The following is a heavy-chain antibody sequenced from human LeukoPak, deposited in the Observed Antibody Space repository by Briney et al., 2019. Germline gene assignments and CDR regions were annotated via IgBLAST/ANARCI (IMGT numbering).Heavy chain of an antibody. CDR2: ISAKNGNT. D-gene: IGHD3-22*01. V-gene: IGHV1-18*01. CDR1: GYTFTTYG. CDR3: ARARPQNYDSSRYYSAAFDI. Sequence: ASVKVSCKASGYTFTTYGISWVRQAPGQGLEWVGWISAKNGNTNYGQDFQGRVTVTRDTSTSTVYMELRRLRSDDTAVYYCARARPQNYDSSRYYSAAFDIWSQGTMVTVSS. J-gene: IGHJ3*02.